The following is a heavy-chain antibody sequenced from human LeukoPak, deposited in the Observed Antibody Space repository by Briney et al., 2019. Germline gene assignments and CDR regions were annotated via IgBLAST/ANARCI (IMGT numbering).Heavy chain of an antibody. CDR2: INHSGST. CDR1: GGSFSGYY. CDR3: ARGILDY. J-gene: IGHJ4*02. Sequence: PSETLSLTCAVYGGSFSGYYWTWIRQPPGKGLEWIGEINHSGSTNYNPSLKSRVTISVDTSKNQFSLKLSSVTAADTAAYYCARGILDYWGQGTLVTVSS. V-gene: IGHV4-34*01.